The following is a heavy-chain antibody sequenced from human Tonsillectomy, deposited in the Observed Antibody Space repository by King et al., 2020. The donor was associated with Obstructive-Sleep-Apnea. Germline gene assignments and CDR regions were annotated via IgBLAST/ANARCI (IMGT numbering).Heavy chain of an antibody. Sequence: QLVQSGAEVKKPGASVKVSCKASGYTFTSFGISWFRQAPGHGLEWIVWNSTSNGNTNYAQKFQGRVTMTTDTSTTTGYMGLRSLRSDDTAIYYCARGLSATVTPIPFDFWGQGTLVSVSS. CDR1: GYTFTSFG. D-gene: IGHD4-17*01. CDR2: NSTSNGNT. V-gene: IGHV1-18*04. J-gene: IGHJ4*02. CDR3: ARGLSATVTPIPFDF.